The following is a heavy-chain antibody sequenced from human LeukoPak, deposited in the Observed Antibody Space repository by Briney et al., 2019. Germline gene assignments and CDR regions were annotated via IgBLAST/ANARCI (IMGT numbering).Heavy chain of an antibody. Sequence: GGSLRLSCTVSGFTVSSNSMSWVRQAPGKGLEWVSFIYSGGSTQYSDSVKGRFTISRDNSKNTLYLQMNSLRAEDAAVYYCARRAGDYSHPYDYWGQGTLVTVSS. CDR3: ARRAGDYSHPYDY. CDR1: GFTVSSNS. D-gene: IGHD3-22*01. V-gene: IGHV3-53*01. J-gene: IGHJ4*02. CDR2: IYSGGST.